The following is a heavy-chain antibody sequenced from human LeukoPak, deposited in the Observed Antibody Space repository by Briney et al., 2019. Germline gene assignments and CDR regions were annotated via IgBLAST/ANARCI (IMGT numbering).Heavy chain of an antibody. J-gene: IGHJ3*02. Sequence: GASVKVSCKASGYTFTSYYMHWVRQAPGQGLEWMGIINPSGGSTSYAQKFQGRVTMTRDMSTSTVYMELSSLRSEDTAVYYCARGQYSMIVVVSSGPHAFDIWGQGTMVAVSS. V-gene: IGHV1-46*01. D-gene: IGHD3-22*01. CDR1: GYTFTSYY. CDR2: INPSGGST. CDR3: ARGQYSMIVVVSSGPHAFDI.